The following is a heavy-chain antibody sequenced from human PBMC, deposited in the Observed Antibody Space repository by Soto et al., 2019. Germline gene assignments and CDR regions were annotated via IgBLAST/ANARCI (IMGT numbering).Heavy chain of an antibody. CDR3: AKDIAPNSPVSRVPGY. D-gene: IGHD1-1*01. Sequence: QPGGSLRLSCAASGFTFDDYAMHWVRQAPGKGLEWVSGISWNSGSIGYADSVKGRFTISRDNAKNSLYLQMNSLRTEDTALYYCAKDIAPNSPVSRVPGYWSQGTLVTV. J-gene: IGHJ4*02. CDR1: GFTFDDYA. V-gene: IGHV3-9*01. CDR2: ISWNSGSI.